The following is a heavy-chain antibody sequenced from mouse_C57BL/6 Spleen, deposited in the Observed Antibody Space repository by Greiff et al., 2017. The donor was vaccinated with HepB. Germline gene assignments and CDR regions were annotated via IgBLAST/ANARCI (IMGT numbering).Heavy chain of an antibody. CDR1: GYTFTSYW. V-gene: IGHV1-64*01. CDR3: ARGRDDGAYYAMDY. CDR2: IHPNSGST. J-gene: IGHJ4*01. D-gene: IGHD2-14*01. Sequence: VQLQQSGAELVKPGASVKLSCKASGYTFTSYWMHWVKQRPGQGLEWIGMIHPNSGSTNYNEKFKSKATLTVDKSSSTAYMQLSSLTSEDSAVYYCARGRDDGAYYAMDYWGQGTSVTVSS.